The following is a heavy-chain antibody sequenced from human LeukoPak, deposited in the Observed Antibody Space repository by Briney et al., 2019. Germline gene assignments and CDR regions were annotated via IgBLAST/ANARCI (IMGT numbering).Heavy chain of an antibody. CDR3: AREGVVKGYFDY. V-gene: IGHV4-59*01. CDR2: IYYRGST. Sequence: SETLSLTCTVSGGCISPYLWSWIRQPPGKGLEWIGYIYYRGSTNYNPSLKSRVTISLDTSKDQFSLKLSSVTAADTAVYYCAREGVVKGYFDYWGQGTLVTVSS. CDR1: GGCISPYL. J-gene: IGHJ4*02. D-gene: IGHD3-3*01.